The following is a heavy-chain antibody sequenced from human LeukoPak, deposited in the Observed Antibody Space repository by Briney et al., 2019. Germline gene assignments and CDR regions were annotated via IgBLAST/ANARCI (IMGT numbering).Heavy chain of an antibody. CDR2: IIPIFGTA. V-gene: IGHV1-69*05. J-gene: IGHJ4*02. CDR1: GGTFSSYA. Sequence: AASVKVSCKASGGTFSSYAISWVRQAPGQGLEWMGGIIPIFGTANYAQRFQGRVTITTDESTSTAYMELSSLRSEDTAVYYCARAPRWAYNSFDYWGQGTLVTVSS. D-gene: IGHD1-20*01. CDR3: ARAPRWAYNSFDY.